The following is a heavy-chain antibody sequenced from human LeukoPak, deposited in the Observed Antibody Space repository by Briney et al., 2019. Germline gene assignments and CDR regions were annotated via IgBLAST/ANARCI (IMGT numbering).Heavy chain of an antibody. Sequence: ASVKVSCKASGYTFTSYAMHWVRQAPGQRIEWMGWINAGNGNTKYSQKFQGRVTITRDTSASTAYMELSSLRSEDTAVYYCARDLLLAAADPYVHSYYFDYWGQGTLVTVSS. V-gene: IGHV1-3*01. CDR3: ARDLLLAAADPYVHSYYFDY. J-gene: IGHJ4*02. CDR2: INAGNGNT. CDR1: GYTFTSYA. D-gene: IGHD6-13*01.